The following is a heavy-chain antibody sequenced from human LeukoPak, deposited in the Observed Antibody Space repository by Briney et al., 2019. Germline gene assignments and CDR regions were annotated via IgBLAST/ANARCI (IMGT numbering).Heavy chain of an antibody. D-gene: IGHD6-19*01. CDR2: TVSRGTT. J-gene: IGHJ5*02. V-gene: IGHV3-23*01. CDR1: GFTFTSDA. CDR3: AKCSTSAYTTGWCNWIDP. Sequence: GGSLRLSCVASGFTFTSDAMNWVRQAPGKGLEWVSSTVSRGTTQYADSVKGRFTVSRDTSKNTLYLQMNSLRADDTAVYYCAKCSTSAYTTGWCNWIDPWGQGTLVTVSS.